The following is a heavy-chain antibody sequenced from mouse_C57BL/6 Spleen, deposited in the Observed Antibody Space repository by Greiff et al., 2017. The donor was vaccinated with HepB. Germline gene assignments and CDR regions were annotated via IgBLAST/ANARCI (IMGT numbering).Heavy chain of an antibody. CDR2: IYPGDGDT. Sequence: QVQLKQSGAELVKPGASVKISCKASGYAFSSYWMNWVKQRPGKGLEWIGQIYPGDGDTNYNGKFKGKATLTADKSSSTAYMQLSSLTSEDSAVYFCARGGLDYDYTRDYWGQGTTLTVSS. CDR3: ARGGLDYDYTRDY. D-gene: IGHD2-4*01. V-gene: IGHV1-80*01. CDR1: GYAFSSYW. J-gene: IGHJ2*01.